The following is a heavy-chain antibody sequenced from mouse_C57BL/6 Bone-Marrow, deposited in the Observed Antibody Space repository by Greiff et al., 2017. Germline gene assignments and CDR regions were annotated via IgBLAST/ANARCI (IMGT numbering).Heavy chain of an antibody. CDR3: TTGFAY. V-gene: IGHV6-6*02. J-gene: IGHJ3*01. Sequence: EVKVEASGGGLVQPGGSMKLSCVASELTFSNYWMNWVRQSPEKGLEWFAEIRLKSHNYATHYAETVKGRFTITRNDSKSSVYLQMNNFRAEDTGIYYCTTGFAYRGQGTRVTVSA. CDR1: ELTFSNYW. CDR2: IRLKSHNYAT.